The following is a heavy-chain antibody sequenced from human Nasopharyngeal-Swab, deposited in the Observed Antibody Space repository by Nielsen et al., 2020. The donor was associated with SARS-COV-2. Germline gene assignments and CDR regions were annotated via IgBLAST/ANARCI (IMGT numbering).Heavy chain of an antibody. CDR2: INHVGST. D-gene: IGHD3-16*01. V-gene: IGHV4-34*01. J-gene: IGHJ4*02. Sequence: ETLSLTCGVSGVSFSGFYWSWIRQSPGKGLEWIGEINHVGSTSYNPSLKSRVSLSVDSSKNQFSLKLTSVTAADTAVYFCVRTRNWGYYFDYWGQGTLVTVSS. CDR3: VRTRNWGYYFDY. CDR1: GVSFSGFY.